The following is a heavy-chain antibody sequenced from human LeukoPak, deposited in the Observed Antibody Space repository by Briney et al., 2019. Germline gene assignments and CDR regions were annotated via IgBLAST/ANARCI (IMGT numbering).Heavy chain of an antibody. V-gene: IGHV3-23*01. CDR1: GFTVSRNY. D-gene: IGHD6-6*01. CDR2: ISGSGGST. CDR3: AKDVRLGYSSSSTDLDY. Sequence: GGSLRLSCAASGFTVSRNYMSWVRQAPGKGLEWVSAISGSGGSTYYVDSVKGRFTISRDNSKNTLYLQMNSLRAEGTAVYYCAKDVRLGYSSSSTDLDYWGQGTLVTVSS. J-gene: IGHJ4*02.